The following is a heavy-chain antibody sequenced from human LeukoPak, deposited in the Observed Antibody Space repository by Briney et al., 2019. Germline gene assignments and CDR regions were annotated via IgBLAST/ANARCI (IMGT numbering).Heavy chain of an antibody. Sequence: GASVKVSCKASGGTFSSYAISWVRQAPGQGLEWMGRIIPILGIANYAQKLQGRVTMTTDTSTSTAYMELRSLRSDDTAVYYCARDRFYCSSTSCYFGYWGQGTLVTVSS. CDR3: ARDRFYCSSTSCYFGY. CDR2: IIPILGIA. D-gene: IGHD2-2*01. J-gene: IGHJ4*02. CDR1: GGTFSSYA. V-gene: IGHV1-69*04.